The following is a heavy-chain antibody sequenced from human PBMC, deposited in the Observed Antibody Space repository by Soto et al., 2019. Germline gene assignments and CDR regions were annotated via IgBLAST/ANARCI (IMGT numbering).Heavy chain of an antibody. CDR2: VSGSSSTM. V-gene: IGHV3-48*01. CDR3: ARAAYYMDV. Sequence: EVQWVESGGGLVQPGGSLRLSCAASGFTFSSYSMNWVRQAPGKGLEWVSYVSGSSSTMYYADFVKGRFTISRDNAKNSLYLQMNSLRAEDTVLNYCARAAYYMDVWGKRTTVTVSS. J-gene: IGHJ6*03. CDR1: GFTFSSYS.